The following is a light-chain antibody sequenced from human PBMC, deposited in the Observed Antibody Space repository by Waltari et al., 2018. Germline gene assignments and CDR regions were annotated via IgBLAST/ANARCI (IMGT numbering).Light chain of an antibody. CDR2: GAS. CDR1: QSITKKF. J-gene: IGKJ2*01. CDR3: QQYGSSVMYT. Sequence: VLTQSPGTLSLSPGERATLSCRASQSITKKFFAWYQQKPGQAPRLLIYGASSRAAGIPARFSGSGSGTDFTLTISRLEPEDSAGYYCQQYGSSVMYTFGQGTKLEIK. V-gene: IGKV3-20*01.